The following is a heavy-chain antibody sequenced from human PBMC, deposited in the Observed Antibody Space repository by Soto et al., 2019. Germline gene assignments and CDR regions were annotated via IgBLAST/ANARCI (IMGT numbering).Heavy chain of an antibody. CDR2: INPNSGGT. CDR1: GYTFTGYY. D-gene: IGHD1-26*01. V-gene: IGHV1-2*02. J-gene: IGHJ4*02. Sequence: GASVKVSCKASGYTFTGYYMHWVRQAPGQGLEWMGWINPNSGGTNYAQKFQGRVTMTRDTSISTAYMELSRLRSDDTAVYYCARDPDIGVGATTDYWGQGTLVTVSS. CDR3: ARDPDIGVGATTDY.